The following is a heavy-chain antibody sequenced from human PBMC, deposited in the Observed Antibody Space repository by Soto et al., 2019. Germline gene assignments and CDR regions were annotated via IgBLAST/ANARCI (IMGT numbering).Heavy chain of an antibody. V-gene: IGHV4-59*01. J-gene: IGHJ6*02. CDR2: TYYSGST. CDR1: GGSISSYY. D-gene: IGHD3-3*01. Sequence: SETLSLTCTVSGGSISSYYWSWIRQPPGKGLEWIGYTYYSGSTNNNPSLKSRVTISVETSKNQFSLKLSSVTAADTAVYYCARSLEYYDFWGGYFPSPYYYYGLDVWGQGTTVTVSS. CDR3: ARSLEYYDFWGGYFPSPYYYYGLDV.